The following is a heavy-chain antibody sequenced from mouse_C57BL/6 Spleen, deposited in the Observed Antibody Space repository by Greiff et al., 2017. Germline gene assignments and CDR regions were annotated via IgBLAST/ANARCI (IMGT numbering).Heavy chain of an antibody. CDR2: IYPGDGDT. V-gene: IGHV1-82*01. CDR1: GYAFSSSW. Sequence: LVKPGASVKISCKASGYAFSSSWMNWVKQRPGKGLEWIGRIYPGDGDTNYNGKFKGKATLTADKSSSTAYMQLSSLTSEDSAVYFCARHNWPYAMDYWGQGTSVTVSS. D-gene: IGHD4-1*02. J-gene: IGHJ4*01. CDR3: ARHNWPYAMDY.